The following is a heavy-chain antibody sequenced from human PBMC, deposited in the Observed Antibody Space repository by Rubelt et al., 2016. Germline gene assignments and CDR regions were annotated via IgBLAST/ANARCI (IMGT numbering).Heavy chain of an antibody. J-gene: IGHJ4*02. V-gene: IGHV3-48*01. CDR1: GFTFSSYS. CDR3: ARDDGSSWSLVVDY. Sequence: EVELVESGGGLVQPGGSLRLSCAASGFTFSSYSMNWVRQAPGKGLEWVSYISSSSSTIYYADSVKGRFTISRDNSKNTLYLQMDRLRAENTAEYYCARDDGSSWSLVVDYWGQGTLVTVSS. CDR2: ISSSSSTI. D-gene: IGHD6-13*01.